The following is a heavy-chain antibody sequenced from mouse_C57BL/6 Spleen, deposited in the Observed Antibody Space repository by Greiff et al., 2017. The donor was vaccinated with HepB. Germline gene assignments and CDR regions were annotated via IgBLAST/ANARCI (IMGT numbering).Heavy chain of an antibody. J-gene: IGHJ4*01. CDR3: ARRLQRGGAMDY. CDR2: ISNGGGST. D-gene: IGHD2-2*01. Sequence: EVQVVESGGGLVQPGGSLKLSCAASGFTFSDYYMYWVRQTPEKRLEWVAYISNGGGSTYYPDTVKGRFTISRDNAKNTLYLQMSRLKSEDTAMYYCARRLQRGGAMDYWGQGTSVTVSS. CDR1: GFTFSDYY. V-gene: IGHV5-12*01.